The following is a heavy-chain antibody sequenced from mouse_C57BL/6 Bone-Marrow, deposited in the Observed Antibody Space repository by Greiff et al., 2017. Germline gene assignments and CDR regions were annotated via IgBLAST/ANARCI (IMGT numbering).Heavy chain of an antibody. D-gene: IGHD3-1*01. CDR3: ARHRGYRFDY. J-gene: IGHJ2*01. CDR1: GFTFSSYT. CDR2: ISGGGGNT. Sequence: EVKLVESGGGLVKPGGSLKLSCAASGFTFSSYTMSWVRQTPEQRLEWVATISGGGGNTYYPDSVKGRFTISRDNAKNTLYLQMGSLRSEDTALYYCARHRGYRFDYWGQGTTLTVSS. V-gene: IGHV5-9*01.